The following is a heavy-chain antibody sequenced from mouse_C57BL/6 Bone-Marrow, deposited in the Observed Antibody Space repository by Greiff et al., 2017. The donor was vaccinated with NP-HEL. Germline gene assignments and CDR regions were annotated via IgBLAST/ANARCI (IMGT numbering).Heavy chain of an antibody. J-gene: IGHJ1*03. CDR3: ARYYYGSRYWYFDV. CDR2: ISSGGSYT. Sequence: EVNVVESGGDLVKPGGSLKLSCAASGFTFSSYGMSWVRQTPDKRLEWVATISSGGSYTYYPDSVKGRFTISRDNAKNTLYLQMSSLKSEDTAMYYCARYYYGSRYWYFDVWGTGTTVTVSS. D-gene: IGHD1-1*01. CDR1: GFTFSSYG. V-gene: IGHV5-6*01.